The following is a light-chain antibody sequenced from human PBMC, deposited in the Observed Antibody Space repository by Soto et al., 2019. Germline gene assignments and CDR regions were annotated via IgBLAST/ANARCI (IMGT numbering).Light chain of an antibody. CDR3: SSYTSSSTLV. CDR1: SSDVGGYSY. V-gene: IGLV2-14*01. J-gene: IGLJ2*01. CDR2: DVS. Sequence: QSALTQPASVSGSPGQSIAISCTGSSSDVGGYSYVSWYQQHPGKAPKLMIYDVSNRPSGVSDRFSGSRSGNTASLTISGLQAEEEADYCCSSYTSSSTLVFGGGTKLNVL.